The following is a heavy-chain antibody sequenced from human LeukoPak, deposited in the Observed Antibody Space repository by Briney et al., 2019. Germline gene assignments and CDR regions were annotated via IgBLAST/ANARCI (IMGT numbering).Heavy chain of an antibody. J-gene: IGHJ5*02. V-gene: IGHV4-39*01. CDR1: GASVSSASY. Sequence: SETLSLTCTVSGASVSSASYWTWIRQPPGKGLEWIGSNYYGGSTYYNPSLKSRVTISVDTSMSQFSLKLSFVTTADTAVYYCARALGYCSGGSCTRGYNWFDPWGQGTLVTVPS. D-gene: IGHD2-15*01. CDR2: NYYGGST. CDR3: ARALGYCSGGSCTRGYNWFDP.